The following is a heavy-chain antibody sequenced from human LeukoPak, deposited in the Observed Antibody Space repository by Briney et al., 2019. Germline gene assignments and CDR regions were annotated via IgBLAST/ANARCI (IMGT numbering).Heavy chain of an antibody. CDR1: GGSISSGDYY. CDR2: ISSSGST. Sequence: SETLSLTCTVSGGSISSGDYYWSWIRQPAGKGLEWIGRISSSGSTNYNPSLKSRVTISVDTSKNQFSLKLSFVTAADTAVYYCARHKYSSGWPPEGAFDIWGQGTMVTVSS. CDR3: ARHKYSSGWPPEGAFDI. J-gene: IGHJ3*02. V-gene: IGHV4-61*02. D-gene: IGHD6-19*01.